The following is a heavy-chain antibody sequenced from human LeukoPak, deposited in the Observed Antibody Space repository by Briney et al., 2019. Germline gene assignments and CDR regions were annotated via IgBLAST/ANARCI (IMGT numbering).Heavy chain of an antibody. J-gene: IGHJ4*02. V-gene: IGHV3-21*04. D-gene: IGHD3-22*01. CDR1: GFTFSAYP. Sequence: PGGSLRLSCAVSGFTFSAYPMNWVRQAPGKGLEWVASISTSNNYIYYADSAKGRFTISRDNAKNSLYLQMNSLRAEDTALYYCARGYYDSSGYYFDYWGQGTLVTVSS. CDR3: ARGYYDSSGYYFDY. CDR2: ISTSNNYI.